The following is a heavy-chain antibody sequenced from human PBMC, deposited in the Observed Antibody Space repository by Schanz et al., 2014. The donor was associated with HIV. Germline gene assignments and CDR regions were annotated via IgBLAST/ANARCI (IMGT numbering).Heavy chain of an antibody. Sequence: QVQLVESGGGVVQPGRSLRLSCATSGFTFSNYAFHWVRQAPGKGLEWVALISFDGNDKYYADSVKGRFTISRDNSKNTLFLQMNSLRAEDTAVYFCARDVAGCSGTSCYSDAFDIWGQGTLVTVSS. J-gene: IGHJ3*02. CDR2: ISFDGNDK. D-gene: IGHD2-2*01. CDR3: ARDVAGCSGTSCYSDAFDI. CDR1: GFTFSNYA. V-gene: IGHV3-30*03.